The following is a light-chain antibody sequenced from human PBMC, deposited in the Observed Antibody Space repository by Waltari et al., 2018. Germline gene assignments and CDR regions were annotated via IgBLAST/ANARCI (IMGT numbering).Light chain of an antibody. J-gene: IGLJ2*01. CDR1: SSDVGGYHY. Sequence: QSALTQPASVSGSPGQSITISCTGTSSDVGGYHYVSWYQQHPGKAPKLMIYDVSKRPSGVSNRFSGSKSGNTASLTISGLQAEDEADYYCSSYTSSSTDVVFGGGTKLTVL. CDR2: DVS. CDR3: SSYTSSSTDVV. V-gene: IGLV2-14*01.